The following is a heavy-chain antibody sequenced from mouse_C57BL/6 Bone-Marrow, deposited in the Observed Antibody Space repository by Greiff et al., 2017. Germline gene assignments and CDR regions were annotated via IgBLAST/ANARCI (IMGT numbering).Heavy chain of an antibody. CDR1: GYTFTSYW. V-gene: IGHV1-50*01. CDR2: IDPSDSYT. Sequence: VQLQQPGAELVKPGASVKLSCKASGYTFTSYWMQWVKPRPGQGLEWIGEIDPSDSYTNYNQKFKGKATLTVDTSSSTAYMQLSSLTSEDSAVYYCARSDYGYDGDYGGQGTTLTVSS. D-gene: IGHD2-2*01. CDR3: ARSDYGYDGDY. J-gene: IGHJ2*01.